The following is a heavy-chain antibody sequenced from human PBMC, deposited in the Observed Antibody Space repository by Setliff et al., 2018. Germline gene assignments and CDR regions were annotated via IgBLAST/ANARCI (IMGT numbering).Heavy chain of an antibody. Sequence: ASVKVSCKASGFSFNNYGITWVRQAPGRGLEWLGWISGYTGNTNSVQKLRGRVTMTTDTSTSTAYLELGSLTTDDTAVYYCARDEASCGGDCYSRGYFDFWGQGTLVTVSS. CDR2: ISGYTGNT. CDR3: ARDEASCGGDCYSRGYFDF. V-gene: IGHV1-18*01. J-gene: IGHJ4*02. CDR1: GFSFNNYG. D-gene: IGHD2-21*01.